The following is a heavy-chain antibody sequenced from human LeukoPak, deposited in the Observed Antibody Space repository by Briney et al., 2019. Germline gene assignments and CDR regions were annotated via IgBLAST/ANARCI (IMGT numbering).Heavy chain of an antibody. CDR1: GGSISSGDYY. J-gene: IGHJ3*02. V-gene: IGHV4-30-4*01. CDR3: ARGPKTAFDI. Sequence: PSQTLSLTCTVSGGSISSGDYYWSWIRQPPGKGLEWIGYIYYRVSTSYNPSLKSRVTISVDTSKNQFSLKLSSVTAADTAVYYCARGPKTAFDIWGQGTMVTVSS. CDR2: IYYRVST.